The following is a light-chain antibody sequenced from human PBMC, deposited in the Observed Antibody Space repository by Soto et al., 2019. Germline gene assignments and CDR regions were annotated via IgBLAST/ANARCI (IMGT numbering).Light chain of an antibody. CDR3: QQYYSFPHT. CDR1: QSIGSW. V-gene: IGKV1-5*03. J-gene: IGKJ1*01. Sequence: DIQMTQSPSTLSASVGDRVTITCRASQSIGSWLAWYQQKPGKAPKSLIYNASNLEGGVPSRFSGSGSETEFTLTISSLQPDDFATYHCQQYYSFPHTFGQGTKVEIK. CDR2: NAS.